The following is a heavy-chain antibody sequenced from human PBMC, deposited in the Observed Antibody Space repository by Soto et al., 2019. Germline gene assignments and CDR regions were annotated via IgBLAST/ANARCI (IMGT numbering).Heavy chain of an antibody. CDR1: GGSIISSNW. Sequence: QVQLQESGPGLVKPSGTLSLTCSVSGGSIISSNWWSWVRQIPEKGLEWIGEIYHSWSTKYNPSLRSRVSISVAKSKRQFSLRVNYVTAADTVIYYCATVSSVAHYFDQWGQGTLVAGAS. V-gene: IGHV4-4*02. J-gene: IGHJ4*02. CDR2: IYHSWST. D-gene: IGHD1-26*01. CDR3: ATVSSVAHYFDQ.